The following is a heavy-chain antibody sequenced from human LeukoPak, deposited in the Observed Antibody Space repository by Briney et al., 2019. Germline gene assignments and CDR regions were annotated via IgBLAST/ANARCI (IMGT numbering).Heavy chain of an antibody. D-gene: IGHD4-23*01. J-gene: IGHJ4*02. CDR1: GGSISSSSYY. CDR3: ARARDYGGNLDYFDY. CDR2: IYYSGST. V-gene: IGHV4-39*07. Sequence: SETLSLTCTVSGGSISSSSYYWGWIRQPPGKGLEWIGSIYYSGSTYYNPSLKSRVTISVDTSKNQFSLKLSSVTAADTAVYYCARARDYGGNLDYFDYWGQGTLVTVSS.